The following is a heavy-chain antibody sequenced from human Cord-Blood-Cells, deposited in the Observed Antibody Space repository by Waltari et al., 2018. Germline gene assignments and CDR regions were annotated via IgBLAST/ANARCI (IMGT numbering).Heavy chain of an antibody. CDR2: IKQDGSEK. D-gene: IGHD6-6*01. CDR1: GFTFSSSW. J-gene: IGHJ3*02. CDR3: ARVVLSFDAFDI. V-gene: IGHV3-7*01. Sequence: EVQLVASGGGLVQPGGCLRLSCAACGFTFSSSWMSCVRQAPGNGLEWVANIKQDGSEKYYVDSVKGRFTISRDNAKNSLYLQMNSLRAEDTAVYYCARVVLSFDAFDIWGQGTMVTVSS.